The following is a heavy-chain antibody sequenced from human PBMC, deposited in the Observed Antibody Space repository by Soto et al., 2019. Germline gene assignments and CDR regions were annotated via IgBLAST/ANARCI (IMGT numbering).Heavy chain of an antibody. D-gene: IGHD2-2*01. J-gene: IGHJ6*02. CDR3: ARERVLATDYYYGMDV. CDR2: IWYDGSNK. V-gene: IGHV3-33*01. CDR1: GFTFSSYG. Sequence: GGSLRLSCAASGFTFSSYGMHWVRQAPGKGLEWVAVIWYDGSNKYYADSVKGRFTISRDNSKNTLYLQMNSLRAEDTAVYYCARERVLATDYYYGMDVWGQGTTVTVSS.